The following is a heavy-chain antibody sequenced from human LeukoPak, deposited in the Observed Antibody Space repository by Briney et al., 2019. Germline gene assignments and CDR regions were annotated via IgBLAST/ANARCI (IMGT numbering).Heavy chain of an antibody. V-gene: IGHV1-69*05. CDR3: ASDYSSTSRYSSGLDAFDI. J-gene: IGHJ3*02. CDR1: GGTFSSYA. CDR2: IIPIFGTA. Sequence: GSSVKVSCKAPGGTFSSYAISWVRQAPEQGLEWMGRIIPIFGTANYAQKFQGRVAITTDESTSTAYMELSSLRSEDTAVYYCASDYSSTSRYSSGLDAFDIWGQGTMVTVSS. D-gene: IGHD6-19*01.